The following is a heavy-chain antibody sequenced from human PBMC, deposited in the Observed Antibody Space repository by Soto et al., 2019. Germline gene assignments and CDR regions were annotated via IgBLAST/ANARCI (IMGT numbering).Heavy chain of an antibody. V-gene: IGHV4-59*08. CDR1: GDAISSYY. CDR3: ARRCVIAFAGSRKDALDI. J-gene: IGHJ3*02. Sequence: PSDTVSHTCTVSGDAISSYYKSCITQPLGNGLEWIGYIYYSRSTNYYPSLKSGVTISVDTSKHQFSLKLSSVTAADMAVYYCARRCVIAFAGSRKDALDIWGQGTMVPISS. CDR2: IYYSRST. D-gene: IGHD6-19*01.